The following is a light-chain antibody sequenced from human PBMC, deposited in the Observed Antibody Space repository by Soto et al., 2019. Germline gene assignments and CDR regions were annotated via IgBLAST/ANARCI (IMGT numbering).Light chain of an antibody. CDR1: QSLLHSNGYNY. Sequence: EIVMTQSPLSLPVTPGEPASISCRSSQSLLHSNGYNYLDWYLQKPGQSPQLLIYLGSNRASGVPDRFSGSGSGTDFTLKISRVEAEDVGVYYCIQSLQTPLTFGGGTKVEIK. J-gene: IGKJ4*01. V-gene: IGKV2-28*01. CDR2: LGS. CDR3: IQSLQTPLT.